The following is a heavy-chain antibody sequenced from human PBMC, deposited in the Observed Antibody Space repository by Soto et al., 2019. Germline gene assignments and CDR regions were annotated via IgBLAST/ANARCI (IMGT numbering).Heavy chain of an antibody. V-gene: IGHV4-31*03. J-gene: IGHJ4*02. Sequence: PSETLSLTCTVSGGSISGGGYYWSWIRQHPGKGLEWIGYIYYSGSTYYNPSLKSRVTISVDTSKNQFSLKLSSVTAADTAVYYCARVGAAAGTYYFDYWGQGTLVTVSS. CDR2: IYYSGST. CDR1: GGSISGGGYY. CDR3: ARVGAAAGTYYFDY. D-gene: IGHD6-13*01.